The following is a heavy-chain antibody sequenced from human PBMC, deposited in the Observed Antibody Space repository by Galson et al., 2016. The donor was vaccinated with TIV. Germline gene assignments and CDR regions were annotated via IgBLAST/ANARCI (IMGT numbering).Heavy chain of an antibody. V-gene: IGHV3-30-3*01. CDR3: ATSTVGENIFYYGMDV. CDR1: GFTFSRNA. Sequence: SLRLSCAASGFTFSRNAMHWVRQPPGRGLEWVAVISYDGTSQFYADSVKGRFTISRDNSKNTLYLQMNSLRPEDTALYSCATSTVGENIFYYGMDVWGQGTTITFSS. CDR2: ISYDGTSQ. J-gene: IGHJ6*02. D-gene: IGHD1-26*01.